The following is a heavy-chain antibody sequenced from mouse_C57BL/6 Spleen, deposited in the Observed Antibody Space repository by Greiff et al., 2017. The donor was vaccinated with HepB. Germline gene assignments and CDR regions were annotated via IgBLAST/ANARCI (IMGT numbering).Heavy chain of an antibody. Sequence: QVQLQQPGAELVKPGASVKMSCKASGYTFTSYWITWVKQRPGQGLEWIGDIYPGSGSTNYNEKFKSKATLTVDTSSSTAYMQLSSPTSEDSAVYYCARSIYYGNFSWFAYWGQGTLVTVSA. V-gene: IGHV1-55*01. J-gene: IGHJ3*01. CDR1: GYTFTSYW. CDR2: IYPGSGST. D-gene: IGHD2-1*01. CDR3: ARSIYYGNFSWFAY.